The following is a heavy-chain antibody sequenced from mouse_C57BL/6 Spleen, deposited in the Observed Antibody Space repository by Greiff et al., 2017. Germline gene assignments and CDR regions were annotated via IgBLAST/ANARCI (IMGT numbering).Heavy chain of an antibody. CDR2: IWSGGST. J-gene: IGHJ2*01. D-gene: IGHD2-4*01. V-gene: IGHV2-2*01. Sequence: LVESGPGLVQPSQSLSITCTVSGFSLTSYGVHWVRQSPGKGLEWLGVIWSGGSTDYNAAFISRLSISKDNSKSQVFFKMNSLQADDTAIYYCARIYYDYDGGYYFDYWGQGTTLTVSS. CDR1: GFSLTSYG. CDR3: ARIYYDYDGGYYFDY.